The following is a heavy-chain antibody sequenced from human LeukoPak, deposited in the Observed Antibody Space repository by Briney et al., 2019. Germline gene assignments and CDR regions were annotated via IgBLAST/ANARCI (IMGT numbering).Heavy chain of an antibody. CDR2: IRSKADSYAT. D-gene: IGHD6-19*01. J-gene: IGHJ4*02. V-gene: IGHV3-73*01. CDR3: TRLAVAPDY. Sequence: GGSLRLSCAASGFTFSGSAMHWVRQASGKGLEWVGRIRSKADSYATAYAASVKGRFTISRDDSKNTAYLQMNSLKTEDTAVYYCTRLAVAPDYWGQGTLVTVSS. CDR1: GFTFSGSA.